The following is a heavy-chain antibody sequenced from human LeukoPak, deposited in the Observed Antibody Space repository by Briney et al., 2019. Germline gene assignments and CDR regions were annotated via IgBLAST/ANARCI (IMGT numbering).Heavy chain of an antibody. CDR1: GGSISSSSYY. CDR2: IYYSGST. Sequence: SETLSLTCTVSGGSISSSSYYWGWIRQPPGKGLEWIGSIYYSGSTYYNPSLKSRVTISVDTSKSQFSLKLSSVTAADTAVYYCAGGSVTIFGVVRSSPYYFDYWGQGTLVTVSS. CDR3: AGGSVTIFGVVRSSPYYFDY. J-gene: IGHJ4*02. V-gene: IGHV4-39*01. D-gene: IGHD3-3*01.